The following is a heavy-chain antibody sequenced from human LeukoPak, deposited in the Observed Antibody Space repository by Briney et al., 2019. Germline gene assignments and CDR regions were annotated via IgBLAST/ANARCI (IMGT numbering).Heavy chain of an antibody. Sequence: PGGSLRLSCAASGFPFSKYWMLWVRQAPGKGLESVSRINTDGTFTTYADSVKRRFTVCREDDDNTMFLQMNSVRDEDTAVYYCATKQWLAPPPDSWGQGTPVTDCS. CDR2: INTDGTFT. D-gene: IGHD6-19*01. CDR1: GFPFSKYW. J-gene: IGHJ4*02. CDR3: ATKQWLAPPPDS. V-gene: IGHV3-74*01.